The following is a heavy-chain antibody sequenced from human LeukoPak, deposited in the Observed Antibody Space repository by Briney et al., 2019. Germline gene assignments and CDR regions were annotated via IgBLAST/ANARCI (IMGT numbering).Heavy chain of an antibody. CDR2: IYYSGSP. CDR1: GGSISSSY. V-gene: IGHV4-59*01. D-gene: IGHD3-10*01. CDR3: ARAQANMVRGVAELYYYYYMDV. J-gene: IGHJ6*03. Sequence: SETLSLTCTVSGGSISSSYWSWIRQPPGKGLEWIGYIYYSGSPNYNPSLKSRVTISVDTSKNQFSLKLTSVTAADTAVYYCARAQANMVRGVAELYYYYYMDVWGKGTTVTISS.